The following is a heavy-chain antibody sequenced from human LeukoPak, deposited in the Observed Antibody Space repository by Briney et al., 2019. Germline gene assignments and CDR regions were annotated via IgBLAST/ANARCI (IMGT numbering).Heavy chain of an antibody. Sequence: GGSLRLSRAASGFTFSSYGMHWVRQAPGKGLEWEAVIWYDGSNKYYADSVKGRFTISRDNSKNTLYLQMNSLRAENTAVYYCARGYGDYDGDYWGQGTLVTVSS. J-gene: IGHJ4*02. CDR2: IWYDGSNK. CDR3: ARGYGDYDGDY. D-gene: IGHD4-17*01. CDR1: GFTFSSYG. V-gene: IGHV3-33*01.